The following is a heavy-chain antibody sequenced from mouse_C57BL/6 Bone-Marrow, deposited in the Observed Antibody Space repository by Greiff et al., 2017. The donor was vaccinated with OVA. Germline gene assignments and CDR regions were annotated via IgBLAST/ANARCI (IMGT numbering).Heavy chain of an antibody. CDR1: GYTFTNYW. CDR2: IYPGGGYT. V-gene: IGHV1-63*01. Sequence: VKLQESGAELVRPGTSVKMSCKASGYTFTNYWIGWAKQRPGHGLEWIGDIYPGGGYTNYNEKFKGKATLTADKSSSTAYMQFSSLTSEDSAIYYCARKGSNYADFDYWGQGTTLTVSS. CDR3: ARKGSNYADFDY. J-gene: IGHJ2*01. D-gene: IGHD2-5*01.